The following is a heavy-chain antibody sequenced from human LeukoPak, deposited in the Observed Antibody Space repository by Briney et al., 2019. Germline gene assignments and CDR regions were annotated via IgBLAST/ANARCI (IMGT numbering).Heavy chain of an antibody. J-gene: IGHJ4*02. CDR1: GFTFSSHA. CDR3: AKLGISDRIDY. CDR2: ITGSGGST. D-gene: IGHD1-26*01. V-gene: IGHV3-23*01. Sequence: GGSLRLSCAASGFTFSSHAMTWVRQAPGKGLEWGSSITGSGGSTFYAASVKGRFTISRDNSKNTLYLQMNSLRAEDTAVYYCAKLGISDRIDYWGQGTLVTVSS.